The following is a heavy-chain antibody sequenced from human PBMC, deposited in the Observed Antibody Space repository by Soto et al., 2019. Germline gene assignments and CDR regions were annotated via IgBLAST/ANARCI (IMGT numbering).Heavy chain of an antibody. Sequence: GASVKVSCKASGYTFTSYGISWVRQAPGQGLERMGWISAYNGNTNYAQKLQGRVTMTTDTSTSTAYMELRSLRSDDTVVYYCARVVVAAPSDYWGQGTLVTVSS. CDR3: ARVVVAAPSDY. J-gene: IGHJ4*02. D-gene: IGHD2-15*01. V-gene: IGHV1-18*01. CDR1: GYTFTSYG. CDR2: ISAYNGNT.